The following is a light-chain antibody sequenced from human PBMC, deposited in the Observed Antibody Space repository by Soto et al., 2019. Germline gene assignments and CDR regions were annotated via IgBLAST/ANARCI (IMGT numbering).Light chain of an antibody. CDR1: QSISTY. Sequence: EMVLTQSPVTLSLSPGERATLSSRASQSISTYLAWYQQKPGQAPRLLIYDASERATGIPARFSGSGSGTDFTLTISSLEPEDFAVYYCQQRSHWPPFTFGPGTRVDIK. V-gene: IGKV3-11*01. CDR2: DAS. CDR3: QQRSHWPPFT. J-gene: IGKJ3*01.